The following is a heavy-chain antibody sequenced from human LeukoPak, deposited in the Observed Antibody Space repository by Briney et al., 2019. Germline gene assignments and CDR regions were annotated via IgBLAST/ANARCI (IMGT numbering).Heavy chain of an antibody. V-gene: IGHV3-30*18. CDR1: GFTFSSYG. Sequence: GGSLRLSCAASGFTFSSYGMHWVRQAPGKGLEWVAVISYDGSNKYYADSVKGRFTISRDNSKNTLYLQMNSLRAEDTAVYYCAKGAGFGELSQTFFDYWGQGTLVTVSS. CDR2: ISYDGSNK. J-gene: IGHJ4*02. D-gene: IGHD3-10*01. CDR3: AKGAGFGELSQTFFDY.